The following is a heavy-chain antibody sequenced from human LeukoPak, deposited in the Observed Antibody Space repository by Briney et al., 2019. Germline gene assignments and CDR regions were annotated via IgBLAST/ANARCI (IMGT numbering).Heavy chain of an antibody. V-gene: IGHV3-21*01. Sequence: PGGSLRLSCAASGFTFSSYSMNWVCQAPGKGLEWVSSISSSSSYIYYADSVKGRFTISRDNAKNSLYLQMNSLRAEDTAVYYCARDAATMVRGVIITNDYWGQGTLVTVSS. D-gene: IGHD3-10*01. CDR3: ARDAATMVRGVIITNDY. CDR1: GFTFSSYS. J-gene: IGHJ4*02. CDR2: ISSSSSYI.